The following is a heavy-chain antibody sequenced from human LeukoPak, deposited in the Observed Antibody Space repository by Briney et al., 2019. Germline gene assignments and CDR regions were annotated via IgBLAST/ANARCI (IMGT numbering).Heavy chain of an antibody. CDR1: GFTFGDYA. D-gene: IGHD2-21*02. J-gene: IGHJ4*02. CDR3: TRGGGNCGGDCPYYFDY. Sequence: GGSLRPSCTASGFTFGDYAMSWVRQAPGKGLEWVGFIRSKAYGGTTEYAVSVKGRFTISRDDSKSIAYLQMNSLKTEDTAVYYCTRGGGNCGGDCPYYFDYWGQGTLVTVSS. V-gene: IGHV3-49*04. CDR2: IRSKAYGGTT.